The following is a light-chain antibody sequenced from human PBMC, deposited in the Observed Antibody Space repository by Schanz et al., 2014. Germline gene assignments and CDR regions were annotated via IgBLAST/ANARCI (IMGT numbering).Light chain of an antibody. CDR2: DVS. J-gene: IGLJ1*01. V-gene: IGLV2-14*03. Sequence: QSALTQPASVTGSPGQSITISCTGTSSDLGGYKYVSWYQHHPGKAPKLLIYDVSNRPSGVSNRFSGSKSGNTASLTISGLQTEDEADYYCGSYTSSSTLYVFGPGTKLTVL. CDR1: SSDLGGYKY. CDR3: GSYTSSSTLYV.